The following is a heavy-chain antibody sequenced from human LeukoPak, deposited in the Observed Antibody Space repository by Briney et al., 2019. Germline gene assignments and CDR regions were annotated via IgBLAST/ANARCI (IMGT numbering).Heavy chain of an antibody. Sequence: SETLSLTCTVSGNSISSGDNYWSWIRQPAGKGLEWIGRIYTSGSTNYNPSLKSRVTISVDTSKNQFSLRLSSVTAADTAVYYCARGPRGRKLRYFDSWGQGTLVTVSS. CDR3: ARGPRGRKLRYFDS. V-gene: IGHV4-61*02. J-gene: IGHJ4*02. CDR2: IYTSGST. CDR1: GNSISSGDNY. D-gene: IGHD3-9*01.